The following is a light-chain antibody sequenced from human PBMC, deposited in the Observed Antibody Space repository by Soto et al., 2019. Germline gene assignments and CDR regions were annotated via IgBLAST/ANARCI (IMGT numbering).Light chain of an antibody. CDR1: SSNIGSNY. CDR2: RNN. V-gene: IGLV1-47*01. CDR3: AAWDDSLSGGKV. Sequence: QSALTQPPSASGTPGQRVTISCSGSSSNIGSNYVYWYQQLPGTAPKLLIYRNNQRPSGVPDRFSGSKSGTSASLAISGLRSEDEADYYCAAWDDSLSGGKVFGTGTKLTVL. J-gene: IGLJ1*01.